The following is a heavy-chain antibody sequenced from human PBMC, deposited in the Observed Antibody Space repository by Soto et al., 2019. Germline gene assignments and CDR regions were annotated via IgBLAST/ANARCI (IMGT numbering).Heavy chain of an antibody. Sequence: ASVKVSCKASGYTFTGYYMHWVRQAPGQGLEWMGWINPNSGGTNYAQKFQGWVTMTRDTSISTAYMELSRLRSDDTAVYYCARSDVGIAARRGPLDAFDIWGQGTMVTVSS. V-gene: IGHV1-2*04. CDR1: GYTFTGYY. CDR3: ARSDVGIAARRGPLDAFDI. CDR2: INPNSGGT. D-gene: IGHD6-6*01. J-gene: IGHJ3*02.